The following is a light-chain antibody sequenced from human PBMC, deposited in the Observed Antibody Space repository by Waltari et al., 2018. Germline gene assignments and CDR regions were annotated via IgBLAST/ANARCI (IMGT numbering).Light chain of an antibody. Sequence: DIQMTQSPSSVSASIGDRVTITCRASQSIGTWLAWYQQKPGRAPKLLIHLTSTLQSGVPSSFSGSGSGTEFTLTISSLQSEDFATYYCQRANSFPFTFGPGTKVEIK. CDR3: QRANSFPFT. CDR1: QSIGTW. CDR2: LTS. J-gene: IGKJ3*01. V-gene: IGKV1-12*01.